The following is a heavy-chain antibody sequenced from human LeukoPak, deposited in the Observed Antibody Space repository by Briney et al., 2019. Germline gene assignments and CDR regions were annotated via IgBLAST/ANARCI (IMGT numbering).Heavy chain of an antibody. D-gene: IGHD6-19*01. CDR2: IHSSGST. CDR1: GGSTNIDY. V-gene: IGHV4-4*07. J-gene: IGHJ4*02. CDR3: ARDEAVAGFDY. Sequence: PSETLSLTCTISGGSTNIDYWSWIRQPAGKGLEWLGRIHSSGSTDQNPSLNSRLTVSVDTSKNQFSLKLSSVTAADTAVYYCARDEAVAGFDYWGQGTLVTVSS.